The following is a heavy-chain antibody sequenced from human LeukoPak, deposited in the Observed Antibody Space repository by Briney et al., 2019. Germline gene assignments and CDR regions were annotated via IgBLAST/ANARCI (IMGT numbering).Heavy chain of an antibody. D-gene: IGHD6-13*01. CDR1: GRSFSGYY. V-gene: IGHV4-34*01. Sequence: SETLSLTCAVYGRSFSGYYWTWIRQTPGKGLEWIGEINHSGSTNYNPSLKRRVTISVDTSQKQFSLRLTSVTAADTAVYYCARGRYLTTLGGAAAGFLDSWGQGTLVTVSS. CDR2: INHSGST. CDR3: ARGRYLTTLGGAAAGFLDS. J-gene: IGHJ4*02.